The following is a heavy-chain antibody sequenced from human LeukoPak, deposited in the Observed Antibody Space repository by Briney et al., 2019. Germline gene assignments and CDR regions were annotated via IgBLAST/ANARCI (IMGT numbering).Heavy chain of an antibody. CDR3: ARLSKGRFFDYIFDY. D-gene: IGHD3-9*01. V-gene: IGHV4-59*04. J-gene: IGHJ4*02. Sequence: GSLRLSCAASGFAFGSSWMLWVRQAPGKGLVWIGNIYYSGSTYYNPSLTSRVTMSVDTSNNQFSLKMHSVTAADTAVYYCARLSKGRFFDYIFDYWGQGTLVTVSS. CDR1: GFAFGSSW. CDR2: IYYSGST.